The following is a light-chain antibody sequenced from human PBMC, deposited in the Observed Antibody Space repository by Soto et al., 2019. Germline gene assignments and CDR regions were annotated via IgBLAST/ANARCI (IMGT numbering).Light chain of an antibody. J-gene: IGKJ2*01. Sequence: EIVLTQSPGTLSLSPGDRATLSCRASPSLTSSYLAWYQQKPGRAPMLLMYGSSSRATGIPDRLSGGGSGTDYTLTLSSLEPEDFAVYSCQQYESSPPSYTFGQGTKLEIK. CDR2: GSS. CDR1: PSLTSSY. V-gene: IGKV3-20*01. CDR3: QQYESSPPSYT.